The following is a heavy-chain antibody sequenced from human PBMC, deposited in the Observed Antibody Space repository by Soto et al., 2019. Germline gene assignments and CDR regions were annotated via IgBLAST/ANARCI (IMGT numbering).Heavy chain of an antibody. J-gene: IGHJ6*02. CDR1: GAYISPYY. Sequence: SEPLSVRCSVAGAYISPYYGSWIRQPPGKGLEWIGYIYYSGSTNYNPSLKSRVTISLDTSKNQFSLKLSSVTAADTAMYYCARDRGDRNDYYYGVDVWGQGTTVTGSS. D-gene: IGHD5-12*01. V-gene: IGHV4-59*01. CDR2: IYYSGST. CDR3: ARDRGDRNDYYYGVDV.